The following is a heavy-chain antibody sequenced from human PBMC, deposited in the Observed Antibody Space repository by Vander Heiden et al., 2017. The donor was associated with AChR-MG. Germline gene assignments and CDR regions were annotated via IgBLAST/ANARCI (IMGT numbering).Heavy chain of an antibody. CDR2: ISAYNGNT. CDR3: ARRGAYYDSNGYDYGDYYYCMDV. CDR1: GYTFTSYG. D-gene: IGHD3-22*01. V-gene: IGHV1-18*01. J-gene: IGHJ6*02. Sequence: QVQLVQSGAEVKKPGASVKVSCKASGYTFTSYGISWVRQAPGQGLEWRGWISAYNGNTNYAQKLQGRVTMTTDTSTSTAYMELRSRRSDDTAVYYCARRGAYYDSNGYDYGDYYYCMDVWGQGTTVTVSS.